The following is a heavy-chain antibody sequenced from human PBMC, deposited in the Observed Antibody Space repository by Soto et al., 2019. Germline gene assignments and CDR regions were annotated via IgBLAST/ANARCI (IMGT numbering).Heavy chain of an antibody. Sequence: PGGSLRLCCAASGFTFSSYAMHWVRQAPGKGLEWVAVISYDGSNKYYADSVKGRFTISRDNSKNTLYLQMNSLRAEDTAVYYCARETSSSGWYHDAFDIWGQGTMVTVSS. D-gene: IGHD6-19*01. CDR3: ARETSSSGWYHDAFDI. CDR1: GFTFSSYA. J-gene: IGHJ3*02. V-gene: IGHV3-30-3*01. CDR2: ISYDGSNK.